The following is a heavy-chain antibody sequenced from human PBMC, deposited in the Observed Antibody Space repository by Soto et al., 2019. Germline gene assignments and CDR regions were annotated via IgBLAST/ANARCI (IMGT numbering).Heavy chain of an antibody. CDR1: GYTFTSHY. J-gene: IGHJ4*02. Sequence: QVQLVQSGAEVKKPGASVKVSCKASGYTFTSHYMHWVRQAPGQGLEWMGIINPSGGSTSYAQKFQGRVTMTRDTSPTTLYMELSSLRSEDTAVYYCTRTALGSGSYVYWGQGTLVTVSS. CDR2: INPSGGST. D-gene: IGHD1-26*01. CDR3: TRTALGSGSYVY. V-gene: IGHV1-46*03.